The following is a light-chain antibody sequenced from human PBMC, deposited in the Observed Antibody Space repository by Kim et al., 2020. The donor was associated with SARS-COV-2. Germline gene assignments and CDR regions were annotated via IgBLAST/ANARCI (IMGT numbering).Light chain of an antibody. CDR2: AAS. J-gene: IGKJ5*01. CDR1: QGISSY. Sequence: AAVGDRVSIPSRACQGISSYLDGYQQKPGTAPKRLIYAASTLQGGVPSRFSGSGSGTDFTLTISSLQPEDFATYYCQQLNSYPTTFGQGTRLEIK. CDR3: QQLNSYPTT. V-gene: IGKV1-9*01.